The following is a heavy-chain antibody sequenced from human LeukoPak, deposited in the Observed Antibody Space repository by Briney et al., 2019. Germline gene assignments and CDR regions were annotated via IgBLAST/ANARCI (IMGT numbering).Heavy chain of an antibody. Sequence: GGSLRLSCAASGFTFSSYAMSWVRQAPGKGLEWVSAISGSGGSTYYADSVKGRFTISRDNSKNTLYLQMNSLRAEDTAVYYCAGPRGIAAAGPYFDYWGQGTLVTVSS. V-gene: IGHV3-23*01. CDR3: AGPRGIAAAGPYFDY. CDR2: ISGSGGST. J-gene: IGHJ4*02. CDR1: GFTFSSYA. D-gene: IGHD6-13*01.